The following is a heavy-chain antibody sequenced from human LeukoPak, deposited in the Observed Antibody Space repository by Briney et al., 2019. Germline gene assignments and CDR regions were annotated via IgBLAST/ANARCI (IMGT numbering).Heavy chain of an antibody. CDR1: GYSIRSDYN. V-gene: IGHV4-38-2*02. Sequence: SETLSLTCTVSGYSIRSDYNWGWIRQPPGKGLEWIGSIYHSGSTYYNPSLKSRVTISVDTSKNQFSLKLSSVTAADTAVYYCARVPHYHYYNMDVWGKGTTVTVSS. CDR3: ARVPHYHYYNMDV. J-gene: IGHJ6*03. CDR2: IYHSGST.